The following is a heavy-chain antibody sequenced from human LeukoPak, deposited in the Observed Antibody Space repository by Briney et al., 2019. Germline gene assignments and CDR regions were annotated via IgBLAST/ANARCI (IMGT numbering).Heavy chain of an antibody. J-gene: IGHJ3*02. Sequence: ASETLSLTCTVSGGSISSSSYYWGWIRQPPGKGLEWIGSIYYSGSTYYNPSLKSRVTISVDTSKNQFSLKLSSVTAADTAVYYCARGTTEASFSRIAVAGTGAFDIWGQGTMVTVSS. V-gene: IGHV4-39*07. CDR3: ARGTTEASFSRIAVAGTGAFDI. CDR1: GGSISSSSYY. D-gene: IGHD6-19*01. CDR2: IYYSGST.